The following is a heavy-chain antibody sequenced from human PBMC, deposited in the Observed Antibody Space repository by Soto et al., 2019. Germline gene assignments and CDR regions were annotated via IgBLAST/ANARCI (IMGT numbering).Heavy chain of an antibody. V-gene: IGHV4-34*01. Sequence: ASETLSLTCAVYGGSFSGYYWSWIRQPPGKGLEWIGEINHSGSTNYNPSLKSRVTISVDTSKNQFSLKLSSVTATDTAVYYCARPATPLPYYYDSSGKGAFDIWGQGTMVTVS. D-gene: IGHD3-22*01. CDR2: INHSGST. J-gene: IGHJ3*02. CDR1: GGSFSGYY. CDR3: ARPATPLPYYYDSSGKGAFDI.